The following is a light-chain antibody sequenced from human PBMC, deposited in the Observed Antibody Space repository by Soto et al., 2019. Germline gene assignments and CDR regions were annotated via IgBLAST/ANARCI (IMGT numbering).Light chain of an antibody. CDR2: AAS. V-gene: IGKV3-20*01. J-gene: IGKJ4*01. Sequence: EIVLTQSPGTLSLSPGERATLSCRASQSVSSSYLAWYQQKPGQAPRLLIYAASSRATGIPDRFSGSRSGTDFTLTISRLEPEDFAVYYCQQYGSSPPLTFGGGTKVDIK. CDR1: QSVSSSY. CDR3: QQYGSSPPLT.